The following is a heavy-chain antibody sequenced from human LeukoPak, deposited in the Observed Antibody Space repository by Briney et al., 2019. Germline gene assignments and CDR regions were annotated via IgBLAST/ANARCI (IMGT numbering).Heavy chain of an antibody. CDR2: INHSGST. D-gene: IGHD2-2*02. CDR1: GGSISSYY. CDR3: ARGGIVVVPAAIPPYYYYGMDV. V-gene: IGHV4-34*01. Sequence: SETLSLTCTVSGGSISSYYWSWIRQPPGKGLEWIGEINHSGSTNYNPSLKSRVTISVDTSKNQFSLKLSSVTAADTAVYYCARGGIVVVPAAIPPYYYYGMDVWGQGTTVTVSS. J-gene: IGHJ6*02.